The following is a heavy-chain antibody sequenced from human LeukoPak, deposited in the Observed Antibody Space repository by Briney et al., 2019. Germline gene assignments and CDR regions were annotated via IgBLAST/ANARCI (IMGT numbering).Heavy chain of an antibody. J-gene: IGHJ5*02. V-gene: IGHV1-18*01. CDR2: ISAYNGNT. CDR1: AYTFNSYG. CDR3: ARVRFLEGLGGDWFDP. Sequence: GASVKVSCKASAYTFNSYGLRWVRQAPGQGLAWMAWISAYNGNTNYAQKLQGRGTMTTDRSTSTAYMELRSLRSDDTAVYYCARVRFLEGLGGDWFDPWGQGTLVTVSS. D-gene: IGHD3-3*01.